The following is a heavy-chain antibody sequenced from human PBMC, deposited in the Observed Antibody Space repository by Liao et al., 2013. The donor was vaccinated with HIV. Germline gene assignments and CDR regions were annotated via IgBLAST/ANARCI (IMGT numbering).Heavy chain of an antibody. Sequence: QVQLQESGPGLVKPSETLSLTCTVSGGSISSYYWSWIRQPPGKGLEWIGYIYYSGSTNYNPSLKSRVTISVDTSKNQFSLKLSSVTAADTAVYYCARDNPAQYWYFDLWGRGTLVTVSS. CDR1: GGSISSYY. CDR2: IYYSGST. J-gene: IGHJ2*01. D-gene: IGHD1-14*01. CDR3: ARDNPAQYWYFDL. V-gene: IGHV4-59*01.